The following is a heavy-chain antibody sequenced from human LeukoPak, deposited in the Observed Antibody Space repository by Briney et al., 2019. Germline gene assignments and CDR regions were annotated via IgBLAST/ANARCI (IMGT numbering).Heavy chain of an antibody. CDR2: IIPIFGTA. CDR3: ATSYYDILTGYPGDSYGMDV. V-gene: IGHV1-69*13. CDR1: GGTFSSYA. D-gene: IGHD3-9*01. J-gene: IGHJ6*02. Sequence: ASVKVSCKASGGTFSSYAISWVRQAPGQGLEWMGGIIPIFGTANYAQKFQGRVTITADESTSTAYMELSSLRSEDTAVYYCATSYYDILTGYPGDSYGMDVWGQGTTVTVSS.